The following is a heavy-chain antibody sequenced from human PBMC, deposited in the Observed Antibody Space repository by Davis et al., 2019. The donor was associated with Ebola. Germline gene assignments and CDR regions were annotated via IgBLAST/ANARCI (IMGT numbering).Heavy chain of an antibody. V-gene: IGHV3-9*01. CDR1: GFTFDDYA. D-gene: IGHD3-16*01. Sequence: PGGSLRLSCAASGFTFDDYAMHWVRQAPGKGLEWVSSISRDSGNIGYADSVKGRFTISRDNSKNTLYLQMNSLRAEDTAEYYCAKEGAYYYGMDVWGQGTTVTVSS. CDR3: AKEGAYYYGMDV. J-gene: IGHJ6*02. CDR2: ISRDSGNI.